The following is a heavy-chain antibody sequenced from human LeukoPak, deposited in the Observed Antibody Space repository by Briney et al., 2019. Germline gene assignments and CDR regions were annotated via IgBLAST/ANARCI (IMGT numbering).Heavy chain of an antibody. J-gene: IGHJ4*02. Sequence: QPGGSLRLSCAASGFSFHNYWMSWVRQAPGKGLEWVANIKPDGSEKQFVDSLRGRFTVSRDDAKNSLYLQMNSLRVEDTAVYFCARVLPYGSACFEYWGQGTLVTVSS. CDR3: ARVLPYGSACFEY. CDR1: GFSFHNYW. D-gene: IGHD6-25*01. CDR2: IKPDGSEK. V-gene: IGHV3-7*01.